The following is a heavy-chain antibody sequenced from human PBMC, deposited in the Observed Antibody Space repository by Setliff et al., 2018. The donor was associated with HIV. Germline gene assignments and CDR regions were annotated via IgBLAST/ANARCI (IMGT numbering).Heavy chain of an antibody. CDR2: VYHSGST. CDR3: VRVDYGDYDFDY. J-gene: IGHJ4*02. CDR1: RASIRSDNW. D-gene: IGHD4-17*01. Sequence: SETLSLTCVVSRASIRSDNWWAWVRRPPGKGLEWIGEVYHSGSTYYNPSLKSRVTISVDTTKSQISLKLISVTAADTAVFYCVRVDYGDYDFDYWGQGTLVTVSS. V-gene: IGHV4-4*02.